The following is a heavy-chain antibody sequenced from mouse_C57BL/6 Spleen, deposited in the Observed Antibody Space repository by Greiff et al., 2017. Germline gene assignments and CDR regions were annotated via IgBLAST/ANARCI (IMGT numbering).Heavy chain of an antibody. V-gene: IGHV1-42*01. Sequence: VHVKQSGAELVKPGASVKISCKASGYSFTGYYMKWVKQSPEKSLEWIGEINPSTGGTTYNQKFKGKATLNVDKSSSTAYMQLKSLTSEDSAIYYGSRNSNYELGLGRFDYWGQGTTLTVSS. CDR2: INPSTGGT. CDR1: GYSFTGYY. CDR3: SRNSNYELGLGRFDY. J-gene: IGHJ2*01. D-gene: IGHD2-5*01.